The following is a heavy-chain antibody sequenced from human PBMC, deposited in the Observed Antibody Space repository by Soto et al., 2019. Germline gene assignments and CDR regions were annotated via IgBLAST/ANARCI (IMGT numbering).Heavy chain of an antibody. CDR1: GGSISSYY. V-gene: IGHV4-59*01. J-gene: IGHJ4*02. CDR3: ARVSGNRWYYFDY. D-gene: IGHD3-10*01. Sequence: PSETLSLTCTVSGGSISSYYWSWIRQPPGKGLEWIGYIYYSGSTNYNPSLKSRVTISVDTSKNQFSLKLSSVTAADTAVYYCARVSGNRWYYFDYWGQGTLVTVSS. CDR2: IYYSGST.